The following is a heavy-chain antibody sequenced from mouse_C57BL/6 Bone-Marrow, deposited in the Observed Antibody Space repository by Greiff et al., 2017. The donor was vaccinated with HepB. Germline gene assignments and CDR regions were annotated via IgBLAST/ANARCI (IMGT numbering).Heavy chain of an antibody. J-gene: IGHJ2*01. CDR3: ARSYGSSFDY. V-gene: IGHV1-59*01. D-gene: IGHD1-1*01. CDR1: GYTFTSYW. CDR2: IDPSDSYT. Sequence: QVQLKQPGAELVRPGTSVKLSCKASGYTFTSYWMHWVKQRPGQGLEWIGVIDPSDSYTNYNQKFKGKATLTVDTSSSTAYMQLSSLTSEDSAVYYCARSYGSSFDYWGQGTTLTVSS.